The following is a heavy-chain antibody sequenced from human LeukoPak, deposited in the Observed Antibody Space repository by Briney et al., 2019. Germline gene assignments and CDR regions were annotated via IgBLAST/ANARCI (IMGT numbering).Heavy chain of an antibody. D-gene: IGHD3-10*01. Sequence: AGGSLRLSCGASGFTFSDHYMTWIRQAPGRGLECLSYISSGGSTTHYADSVRGRFTISRDNSKNTLYLQMNSLRAEDTAVYYCARDLGMDAFPTMVRGEDVWGQGTTVTVSS. CDR3: ARDLGMDAFPTMVRGEDV. CDR2: ISSGGSTT. V-gene: IGHV3-11*04. J-gene: IGHJ6*02. CDR1: GFTFSDHY.